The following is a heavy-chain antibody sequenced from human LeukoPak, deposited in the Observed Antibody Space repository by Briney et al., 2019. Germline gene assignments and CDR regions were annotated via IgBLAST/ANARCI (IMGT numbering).Heavy chain of an antibody. CDR1: GFTFSDYY. CDR3: AREGYYDSSGYGVGY. CDR2: ITNSGTTI. D-gene: IGHD3-22*01. J-gene: IGHJ4*02. V-gene: IGHV3-11*01. Sequence: GGSLRFSCAASGFTFSDYYVSWIRQAPGKGLEWISYITNSGTTIYYADSVKGRFTISRDNAKNSLYLQMNSLRAEDTAVYYCAREGYYDSSGYGVGYWGQGTLVTVSS.